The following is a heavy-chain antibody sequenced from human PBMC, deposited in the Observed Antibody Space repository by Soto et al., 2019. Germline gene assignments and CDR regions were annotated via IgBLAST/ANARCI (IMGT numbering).Heavy chain of an antibody. Sequence: GGSLRLSCAASGFSSSDYYMTWIRQAPGQGLEWVSYISSRSGTIFYADSVKGRFTISRDNSKNTLYLQMNRLRAEDTAIYYCARGFNWLDYWGQGT. V-gene: IGHV3-11*01. D-gene: IGHD1-20*01. CDR2: ISSRSGTI. CDR1: GFSSSDYY. CDR3: ARGFNWLDY. J-gene: IGHJ4*02.